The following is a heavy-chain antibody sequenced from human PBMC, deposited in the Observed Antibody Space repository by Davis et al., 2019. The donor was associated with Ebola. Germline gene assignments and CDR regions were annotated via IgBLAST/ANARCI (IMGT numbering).Heavy chain of an antibody. V-gene: IGHV1-46*01. D-gene: IGHD6-19*01. Sequence: ASVKVSCKASGYTFTSYYMHWVRQAPGQGLEWMGIINPSGGSTSYAQKFQGRVTITADESTSTAYMELSSLRSEDTAVYYCASDPTSSGWYTGDWYFDLWGRGTLVTVSS. CDR3: ASDPTSSGWYTGDWYFDL. J-gene: IGHJ2*01. CDR2: INPSGGST. CDR1: GYTFTSYY.